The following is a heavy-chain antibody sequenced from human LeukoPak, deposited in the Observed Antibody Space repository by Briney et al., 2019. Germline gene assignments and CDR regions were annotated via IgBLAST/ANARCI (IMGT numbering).Heavy chain of an antibody. D-gene: IGHD3-22*01. V-gene: IGHV4-4*07. J-gene: IGHJ4*02. Sequence: SETLSLTCTVSGGSISSYYWSWIRQPAGKGLEWIERIYTSGSTNYNPSLKSRVTMSVDTSKNQFSLKLSSVTAADTAVYYCARSSGGYYDSSGKAGGNFDYWGQGTLVTVPS. CDR2: IYTSGST. CDR1: GGSISSYY. CDR3: ARSSGGYYDSSGKAGGNFDY.